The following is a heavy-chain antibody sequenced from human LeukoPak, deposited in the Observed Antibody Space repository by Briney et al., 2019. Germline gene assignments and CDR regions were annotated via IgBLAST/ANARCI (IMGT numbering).Heavy chain of an antibody. CDR1: GFTFTNYW. D-gene: IGHD5/OR15-5a*01. V-gene: IGHV3-7*01. J-gene: IGHJ4*02. Sequence: GGSLRLSCAASGFTFTNYWMTWVGQAQGKGLEFVANINQDESVKNYVDSVKGRFTISRDNAENSLHLQMNSLRVEDTAVYYCARDPGSSAFDYWGQGTLVTVSS. CDR3: ARDPGSSAFDY. CDR2: INQDESVK.